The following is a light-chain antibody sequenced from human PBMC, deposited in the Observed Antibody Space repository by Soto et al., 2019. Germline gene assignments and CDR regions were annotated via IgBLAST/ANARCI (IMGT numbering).Light chain of an antibody. CDR2: GAS. Sequence: EIVLTQSPGTLSLSPGERATLSCRASQSVSSSYLAWYQQKPGQAPRLLIYGASSRATGIPDRLSGSGSGTDFTLTISRLEPEDFAVYYCQQYDSSPLNFGKGTKVEIK. J-gene: IGKJ1*01. CDR3: QQYDSSPLN. V-gene: IGKV3-20*01. CDR1: QSVSSSY.